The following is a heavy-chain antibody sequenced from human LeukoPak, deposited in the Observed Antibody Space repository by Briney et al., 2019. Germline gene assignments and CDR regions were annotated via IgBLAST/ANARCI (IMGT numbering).Heavy chain of an antibody. CDR2: IYPGDSDT. CDR3: ARSGYDLGDPFDY. Sequence: GESLKISCKGSGYSFTNYWIGWVRQMPGKGLEWMGIIYPGDSDTRYSPSFQGQVTISADKSISTAYLQWSSLKASDTAMYYCARSGYDLGDPFDYWGQGTLVTVSS. V-gene: IGHV5-51*01. D-gene: IGHD5-12*01. CDR1: GYSFTNYW. J-gene: IGHJ4*02.